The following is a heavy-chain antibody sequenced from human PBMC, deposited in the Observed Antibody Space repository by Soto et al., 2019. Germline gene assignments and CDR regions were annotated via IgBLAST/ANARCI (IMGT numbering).Heavy chain of an antibody. CDR1: GFTLSNYS. CDR3: VRGGAFKIDY. V-gene: IGHV3-48*02. D-gene: IGHD3-16*01. Sequence: EVQLEESGGRLVQPGGSLRLSCAASGFTLSNYSMNWARQAPGKGLEWVSYISSSSSTIYYADSVKARFTISRDNAKNSLYLQMNSLRDEDTAVYYCVRGGAFKIDYWGQGTLVTVSS. CDR2: ISSSSSTI. J-gene: IGHJ4*02.